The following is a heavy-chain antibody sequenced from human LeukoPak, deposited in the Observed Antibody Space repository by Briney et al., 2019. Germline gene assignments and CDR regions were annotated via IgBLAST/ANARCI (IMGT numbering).Heavy chain of an antibody. CDR2: MNPNSGNT. J-gene: IGHJ4*02. CDR3: ARTYYDSSGYYLGLGY. Sequence: ASVKVSCKASGYTFTSYDINWVRQATGQGLEWMGWMNPNSGNTGYVQKFQGRVTMTRNTSISTAYMELSSLRSEDTAVYYCARTYYDSSGYYLGLGYWGQGTLVTVSS. D-gene: IGHD3-22*01. V-gene: IGHV1-8*01. CDR1: GYTFTSYD.